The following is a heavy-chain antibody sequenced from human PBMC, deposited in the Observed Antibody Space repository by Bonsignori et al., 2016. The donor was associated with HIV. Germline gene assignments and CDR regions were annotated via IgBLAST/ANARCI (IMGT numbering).Heavy chain of an antibody. CDR3: ARSRGLWSLYYYYMDV. D-gene: IGHD1-26*01. Sequence: SETLSLTCAVYGGSFSGYYWSWIRQPPGKGLEWIGEINHSGSTNYNPSLKSRVTISVDTSKNQFSLKLSSVTAADTAVYYCARSRGLWSLYYYYMDVWGKGTTVTVSS. CDR2: INHSGST. V-gene: IGHV4-34*01. CDR1: GGSFSGYY. J-gene: IGHJ6*03.